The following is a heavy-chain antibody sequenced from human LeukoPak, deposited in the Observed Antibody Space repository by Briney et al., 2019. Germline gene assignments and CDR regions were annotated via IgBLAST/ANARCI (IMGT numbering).Heavy chain of an antibody. J-gene: IGHJ4*02. D-gene: IGHD3-3*01. V-gene: IGHV3-53*01. CDR3: ARVVDFWSGYYFDD. CDR2: IYSGGST. Sequence: GGSLRLSCAVSGFSVSTNYMSWVRQAPGKGLEWVSVIYSGGSTYSADSVKGRFTVSRDNSKNTLSLQMNSLRAEDTAVYYCARVVDFWSGYYFDDWGQGTLVTVSS. CDR1: GFSVSTNY.